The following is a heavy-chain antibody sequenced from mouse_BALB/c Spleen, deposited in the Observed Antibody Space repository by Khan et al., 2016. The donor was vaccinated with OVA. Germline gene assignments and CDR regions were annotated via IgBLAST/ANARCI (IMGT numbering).Heavy chain of an antibody. J-gene: IGHJ3*01. CDR2: IDPFSGST. D-gene: IGHD2-2*01. CDR1: GYSFTTYY. Sequence: VQLKESGPELMKPGASVKISCMASGYSFTTYYIHWVMQSHGKSLEWIGYIDPFSGSTSYNQKFKGKATLTVYKSSSTAYIQHSNHTSEDSTVYYCTRHGCVGWFTYWGQGTLVTVSA. CDR3: TRHGCVGWFTY. V-gene: IGHV1S135*01.